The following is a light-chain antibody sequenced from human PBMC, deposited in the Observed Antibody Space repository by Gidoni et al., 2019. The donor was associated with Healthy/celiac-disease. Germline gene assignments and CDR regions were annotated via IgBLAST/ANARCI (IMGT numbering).Light chain of an antibody. J-gene: IGKJ5*01. CDR3: QQYGSSPIT. CDR1: QSVSSSY. CDR2: GAS. V-gene: IGKV3-20*01. Sequence: EIVLTQSPGTLSLSPGERATLSCRASQSVSSSYLAWYQQKPGQAPRLLIYGASSRATGIPDRCSGSGAGTDFTLTISRLEPEDFAVYYCQQYGSSPITFGQGTRLDIK.